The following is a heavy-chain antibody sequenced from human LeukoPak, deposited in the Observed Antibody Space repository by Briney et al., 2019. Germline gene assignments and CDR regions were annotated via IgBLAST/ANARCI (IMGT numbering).Heavy chain of an antibody. J-gene: IGHJ5*02. CDR3: AIDHRLGSTSWYWFDP. V-gene: IGHV3-21*01. Sequence: PGGALRLSYAASGFPFSRYSMNWGRPAPGKGLGWGWSINSSSSYIYYADSVKARFTISRDTAKNSLYLQINSLRAEYTAVYYCAIDHRLGSTSWYWFDPWGQGTLVTVSS. D-gene: IGHD6-13*01. CDR2: INSSSSYI. CDR1: GFPFSRYS.